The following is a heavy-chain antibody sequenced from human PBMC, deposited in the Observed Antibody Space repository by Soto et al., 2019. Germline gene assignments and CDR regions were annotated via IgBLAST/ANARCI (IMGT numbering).Heavy chain of an antibody. CDR3: ARDRLPFYSSSGYLVEK. V-gene: IGHV3-30-3*01. J-gene: IGHJ4*02. CDR2: ISYDGSNK. Sequence: GGSLRLSCAASGFTFSSYAMHWVRQAPGKGLEWVAVISYDGSNKYYADSVKGRFTVSRDNSKNTLYLQMNSLRAEDTAVYYCARDRLPFYSSSGYLVEKWGQGTLVTVSS. D-gene: IGHD3-22*01. CDR1: GFTFSSYA.